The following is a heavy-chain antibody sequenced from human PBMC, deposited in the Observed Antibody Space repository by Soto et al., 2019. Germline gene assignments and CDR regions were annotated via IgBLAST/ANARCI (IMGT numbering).Heavy chain of an antibody. Sequence: QVQLVESGGGVVQPGRSLRLSCAASGFTFGSYAMHWVRQAPGKGLEWVAVISYDGSNKYYADSVKGRFTISRDNSKNTLYLQMNSLRAEDTAVYYCARVFDSGSYNWGQGTLVTVSS. D-gene: IGHD1-26*01. CDR3: ARVFDSGSYN. CDR2: ISYDGSNK. J-gene: IGHJ4*02. V-gene: IGHV3-30-3*01. CDR1: GFTFGSYA.